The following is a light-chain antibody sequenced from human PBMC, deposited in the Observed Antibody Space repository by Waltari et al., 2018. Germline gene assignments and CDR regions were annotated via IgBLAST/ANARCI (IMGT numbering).Light chain of an antibody. CDR3: QTWGSGIRV. Sequence: QLVLTQSPSASASLGASVKLTCTLSSGHSSNAIAWPQQQPEKGPRYLMKLNSDGSHSKGDGIPDRFSGSSSGPERYLTISSLQSEDEADYYCQTWGSGIRVFGGGTKLTVL. J-gene: IGLJ2*01. V-gene: IGLV4-69*01. CDR2: LNSDGSH. CDR1: SGHSSNA.